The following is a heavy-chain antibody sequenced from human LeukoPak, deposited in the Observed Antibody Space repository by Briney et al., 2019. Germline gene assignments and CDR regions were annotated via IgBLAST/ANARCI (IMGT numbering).Heavy chain of an antibody. CDR1: GYTFTGYY. J-gene: IGHJ6*02. Sequence: VASVKVSCKASGYTFTGYYMHWVRQAPGQGLEWMGSINPNSGGTNYAQKFQGRVTMTRDTSISTAYMELSRLRSDDTAVYYCARDLHPYYYGSGSYYIYYGMDVWGQGTTVTVSS. V-gene: IGHV1-2*02. CDR3: ARDLHPYYYGSGSYYIYYGMDV. D-gene: IGHD3-10*01. CDR2: INPNSGGT.